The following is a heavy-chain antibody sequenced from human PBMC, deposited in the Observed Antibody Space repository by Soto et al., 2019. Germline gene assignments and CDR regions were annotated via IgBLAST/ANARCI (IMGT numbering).Heavy chain of an antibody. V-gene: IGHV3-48*02. CDR2: ISGSSATT. Sequence: GGSLRLSCAASGFTFSDYDMNWVRQAPGKGLEWISYISGSSATTYYADSVKGRFTISRDNAENSLFLQMNTLRDEDTAVYYCARPSGHYDTSGYYGAFYYYGMDVWGQGTTVTVSS. D-gene: IGHD3-22*01. CDR3: ARPSGHYDTSGYYGAFYYYGMDV. J-gene: IGHJ6*02. CDR1: GFTFSDYD.